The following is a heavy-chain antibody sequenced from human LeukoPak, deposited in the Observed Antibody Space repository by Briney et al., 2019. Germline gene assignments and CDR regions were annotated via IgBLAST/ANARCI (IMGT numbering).Heavy chain of an antibody. D-gene: IGHD6-13*01. CDR1: GFTFSSYG. V-gene: IGHV3-30*03. Sequence: GGSLRLSCAASGFTFSSYGIHWVRQAPGKGLEWVAVVSSDGSIKYYADSGKGRFTISRDTSKNKVHLQLNSLGTEDTAFYYCARGYSSSWLGYFDYWGQGTLVTVSS. CDR2: VSSDGSIK. J-gene: IGHJ4*02. CDR3: ARGYSSSWLGYFDY.